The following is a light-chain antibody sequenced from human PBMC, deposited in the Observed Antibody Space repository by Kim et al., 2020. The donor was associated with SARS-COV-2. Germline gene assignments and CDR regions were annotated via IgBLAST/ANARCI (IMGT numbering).Light chain of an antibody. V-gene: IGKV1-27*01. J-gene: IGKJ1*01. CDR1: QDIKNY. CDR3: QKYNSAPWT. CDR2: AAS. Sequence: ASVGDRVTIPCRASQDIKNYLAWYRQKPGQVPEVLIYAASILQSGVPSRISGSGSGTDFTLTINSLQPEDVATDYYQKYNSAPWTFGQGTKVDIK.